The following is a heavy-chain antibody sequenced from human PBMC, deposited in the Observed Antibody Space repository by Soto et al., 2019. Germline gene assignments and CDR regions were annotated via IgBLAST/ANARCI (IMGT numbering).Heavy chain of an antibody. CDR3: VRGGGGVFYDSSGCNDF. J-gene: IGHJ4*03. V-gene: IGHV1-18*03. D-gene: IGHD3-22*01. CDR1: GYRFSSYG. CDR2: ISTYSGNT. Sequence: ASVKVSCKASGYRFSSYGICWVRQAPGQGLQWMGWISTYSGNTTFAQDFRDRLTMTTDTSTNTAYLELRSPRSGDMAGYYCVRGGGGVFYDSSGCNDFWGQGTLVTVSS.